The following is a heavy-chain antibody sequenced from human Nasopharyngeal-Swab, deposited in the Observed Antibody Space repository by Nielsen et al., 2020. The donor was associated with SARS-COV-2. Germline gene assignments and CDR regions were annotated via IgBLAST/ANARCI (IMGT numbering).Heavy chain of an antibody. Sequence: ASVKVSCKASGYTFTSYGISWVRHAPGQRLEWMGWINAGNGNTKYSQKFQGRVTITRDTSASTAYMELSSLRSEDTAVYYCARDRYQLRLGAFDIWGQGTMVTVSS. CDR3: ARDRYQLRLGAFDI. J-gene: IGHJ3*02. CDR1: GYTFTSYG. CDR2: INAGNGNT. V-gene: IGHV1-3*01. D-gene: IGHD2-2*01.